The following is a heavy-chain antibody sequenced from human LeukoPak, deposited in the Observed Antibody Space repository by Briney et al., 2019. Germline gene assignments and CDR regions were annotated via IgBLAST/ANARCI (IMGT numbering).Heavy chain of an antibody. D-gene: IGHD3-22*01. CDR1: GGSISSSSYY. V-gene: IGHV4-39*07. CDR2: IYYSGST. J-gene: IGHJ4*02. Sequence: PSETLSLTCTVSGGSISSSSYYWGWIRQPPGKGLEWIGSIYYSGSTYYSPSLKSRVTMSVDTSKNQFSLTLISVTAADTAVYFCARAAPNYYDRSGSLRNPYFDYWGQGTLVTVSS. CDR3: ARAAPNYYDRSGSLRNPYFDY.